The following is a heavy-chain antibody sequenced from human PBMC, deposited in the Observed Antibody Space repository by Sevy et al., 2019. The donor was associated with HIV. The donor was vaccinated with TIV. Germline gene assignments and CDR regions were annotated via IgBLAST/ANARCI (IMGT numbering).Heavy chain of an antibody. D-gene: IGHD3-22*01. CDR2: IYPDDSDT. CDR3: ATSRSGYFDGSGYYIY. V-gene: IGHV5-51*01. J-gene: IGHJ4*02. CDR1: GYSFTSHW. Sequence: GESLKISCKGSGYSFTSHWIAWVRQMPGKGLEWMGIIYPDDSDTKYSPAFQGQVTFSADKSIFTAYLQWTNLKASDTAVSYCATSRSGYFDGSGYYIYWGQGTLVTVSS.